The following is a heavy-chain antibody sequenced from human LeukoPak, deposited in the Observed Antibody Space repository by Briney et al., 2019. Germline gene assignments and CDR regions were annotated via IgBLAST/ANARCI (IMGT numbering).Heavy chain of an antibody. D-gene: IGHD5-24*01. CDR3: VRDGDDFNFDY. CDR1: GFTFSSHW. V-gene: IGHV3-74*01. CDR2: VKGDGTFT. Sequence: GRSLRLSCAASGFTFSSHWMHWVRQAPGKGLVWVSRVKGDGTFTNYADSVYGRFTISRDNAKNTLYLHMHSLRAEDTAVYYCVRDGDDFNFDYWGQGNLVTVSS. J-gene: IGHJ4*02.